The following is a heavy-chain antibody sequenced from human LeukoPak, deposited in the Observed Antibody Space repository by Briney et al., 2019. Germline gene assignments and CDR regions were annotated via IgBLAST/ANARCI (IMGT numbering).Heavy chain of an antibody. CDR1: GFTFDDYA. J-gene: IGHJ4*02. Sequence: GRSLRLSCAASGFTFDDYAMHWVRQAPGKGLEWVSGISWNSGSIGYADSVKGRFTISRDNAKNSLYLQMNSLRAEDTALYYCAKTDTAMVKGYFDYWGQGTLVTVSS. V-gene: IGHV3-9*01. D-gene: IGHD5-18*01. CDR2: ISWNSGSI. CDR3: AKTDTAMVKGYFDY.